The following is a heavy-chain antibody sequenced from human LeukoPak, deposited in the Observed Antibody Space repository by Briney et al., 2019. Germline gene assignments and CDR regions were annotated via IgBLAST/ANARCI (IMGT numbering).Heavy chain of an antibody. CDR3: ARNYYDNSGYYYFDY. CDR1: RYTFTSYG. Sequence: ASVKVSCKASRYTFTSYGITWVRQAPGQGLEWMGWISGYNDNSKYAQKLQGRVTMTTDTSMSTAYMELRSLRSDVTAVYYCARNYYDNSGYYYFDYWGQGTLVTVSS. D-gene: IGHD3-22*01. CDR2: ISGYNDNS. V-gene: IGHV1-18*01. J-gene: IGHJ4*02.